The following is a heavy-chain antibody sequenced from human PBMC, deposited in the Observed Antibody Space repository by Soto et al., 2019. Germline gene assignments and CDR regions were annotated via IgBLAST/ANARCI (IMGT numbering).Heavy chain of an antibody. CDR1: GFTFSIYA. Sequence: GGSLRLSCAASGFTFSIYAMSWVRQAPGKGLEWVSAISGSGGNTYHADSVKGRFTISRDISKNTLYLQMNSLRAEDTAVYYCAKDGRDLSSGYYLNYFDYWGQGTQVTVSS. D-gene: IGHD3-22*01. CDR3: AKDGRDLSSGYYLNYFDY. CDR2: ISGSGGNT. J-gene: IGHJ4*02. V-gene: IGHV3-23*01.